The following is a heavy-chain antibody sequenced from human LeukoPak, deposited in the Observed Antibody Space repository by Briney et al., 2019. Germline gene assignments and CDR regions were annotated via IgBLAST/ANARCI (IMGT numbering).Heavy chain of an antibody. CDR1: GYTFTSYG. J-gene: IGHJ5*02. CDR2: ISAYNGNT. Sequence: ASVKLSCKASGYTFTSYGISWVRQAPGQGLEWMGWISAYNGNTNYEQKLQGRVTMTTDTSTSTAYMELRSLRSDDTAVYYCARVGADIVVVVAATGWFDHWGQGTLVTVSS. D-gene: IGHD2-15*01. CDR3: ARVGADIVVVVAATGWFDH. V-gene: IGHV1-18*01.